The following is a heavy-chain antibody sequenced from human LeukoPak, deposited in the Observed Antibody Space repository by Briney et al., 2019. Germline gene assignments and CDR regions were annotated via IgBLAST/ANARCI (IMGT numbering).Heavy chain of an antibody. D-gene: IGHD6-19*01. V-gene: IGHV3-30*18. CDR3: AKDGPYSSGWGYFDY. Sequence: SCKVSGYTLTELSMHWVRQAPGKGLEWVAVISYDGSNKYYADSVKGRFTISRDNSKNTLYLQMNSLRAEDTAVYYCAKDGPYSSGWGYFDYWGQGTLVTVSS. CDR2: ISYDGSNK. J-gene: IGHJ4*02. CDR1: GYTLTELS.